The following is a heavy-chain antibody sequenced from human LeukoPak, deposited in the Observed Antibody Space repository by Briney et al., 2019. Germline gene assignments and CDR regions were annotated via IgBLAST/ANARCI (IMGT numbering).Heavy chain of an antibody. CDR1: GFSISNNY. CDR3: TTGGRNGAFQFDS. Sequence: GGSLRLSCAASGFSISNNYMSWVRQAPGKGLEWVARIKSETDGGATHYAAPVQGRFTISRDDSEKTLFLQMNSLKTEDTAVYYCTTGGRNGAFQFDSWGQGTLVTVSS. CDR2: IKSETDGGAT. D-gene: IGHD1-26*01. J-gene: IGHJ4*02. V-gene: IGHV3-15*01.